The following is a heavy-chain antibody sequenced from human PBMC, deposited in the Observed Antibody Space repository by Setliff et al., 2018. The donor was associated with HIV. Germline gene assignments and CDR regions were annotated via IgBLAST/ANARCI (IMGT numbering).Heavy chain of an antibody. V-gene: IGHV3-43*01. CDR3: AKDGWGYDYVGAYYFDY. J-gene: IGHJ4*02. D-gene: IGHD5-12*01. CDR1: GFTFDDYT. CDR2: ISWDGDMT. Sequence: PGGSLRLSCGASGFTFDDYTMHWVRQAPGKGLEWVSLISWDGDMTYYADSVKGRFTISRDNSKNSLYLQMNSLTTEDTGLYYCAKDGWGYDYVGAYYFDYWGQGTPVTVSS.